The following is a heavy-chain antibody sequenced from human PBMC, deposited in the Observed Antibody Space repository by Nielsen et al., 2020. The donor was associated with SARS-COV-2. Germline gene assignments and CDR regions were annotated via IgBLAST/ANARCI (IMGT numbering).Heavy chain of an antibody. CDR2: INPIDSDT. V-gene: IGHV5-51*01. Sequence: VRQMPGKGLGWMGIINPIDSDTRYSPSFRGQVTMSVDRSITTAYLQWSSLKASDTAMYYCARQESGSYSLGYWGPGTLVTVSS. CDR3: ARQESGSYSLGY. D-gene: IGHD1-26*01. J-gene: IGHJ4*02.